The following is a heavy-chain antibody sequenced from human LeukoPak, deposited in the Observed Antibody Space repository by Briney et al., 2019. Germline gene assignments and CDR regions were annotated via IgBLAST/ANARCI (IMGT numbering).Heavy chain of an antibody. J-gene: IGHJ4*02. CDR1: GFSVSNNY. D-gene: IGHD3-3*01. V-gene: IGHV3-53*01. CDR2: ISGDDDRT. CDR3: ARDAGRSGCAH. Sequence: GGSLRLSCAASGFSVSNNYMTWVRQAPGKGLEWVSVISGDDDRTHYADSVKGRFTTSRDNSKNTLYLQMNSLRDDDTAIYFRARDAGRSGCAHWGPGTLVIVSS.